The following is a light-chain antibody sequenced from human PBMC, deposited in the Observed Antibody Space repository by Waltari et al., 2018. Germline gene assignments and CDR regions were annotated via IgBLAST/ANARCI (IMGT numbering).Light chain of an antibody. V-gene: IGKV1-12*01. Sequence: IHMTQSPAPVSASLGDRVSISCRASQHIGTSLAWYQQKPGKAPRLLVYPGFTLLSGVPSRFSDGGNGTDFTLTINDLHPEDFATYFCQQGDTSPPTFGPGTKVEF. CDR1: QHIGTS. CDR2: PGF. J-gene: IGKJ1*01. CDR3: QQGDTSPPT.